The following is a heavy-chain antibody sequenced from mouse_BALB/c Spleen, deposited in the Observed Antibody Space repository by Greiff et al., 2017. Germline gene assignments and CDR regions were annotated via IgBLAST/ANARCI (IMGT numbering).Heavy chain of an antibody. CDR3: ASSYYRYGGYAMDY. V-gene: IGHV2-2*02. J-gene: IGHJ4*01. Sequence: VQLQESGPGLVQPSQSLSITCTVSGFSLTSYGVHWVRQSPGKGLEWLGVIWSGGSTDYNAAFISRLSISKDNSKSQVFFKMNSLQANDTAIYYCASSYYRYGGYAMDYWGQGTSVTVSS. D-gene: IGHD2-14*01. CDR1: GFSLTSYG. CDR2: IWSGGST.